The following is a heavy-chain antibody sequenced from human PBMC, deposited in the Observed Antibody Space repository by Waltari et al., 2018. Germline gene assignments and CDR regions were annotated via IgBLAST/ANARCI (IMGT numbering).Heavy chain of an antibody. D-gene: IGHD3-3*01. Sequence: QVQLVQSGAEVKKPGASVKVSCKASGYTFTGYHMHWVRQAPGQGLEWMGRINPNSGGTNYAQKFQGRVTMTRDTSISTAYMELSRLRSDDTAVYYCARGPTIAIFGVAPGGEFDPWGQGTLVTVSS. V-gene: IGHV1-2*06. CDR2: INPNSGGT. CDR1: GYTFTGYH. CDR3: ARGPTIAIFGVAPGGEFDP. J-gene: IGHJ5*02.